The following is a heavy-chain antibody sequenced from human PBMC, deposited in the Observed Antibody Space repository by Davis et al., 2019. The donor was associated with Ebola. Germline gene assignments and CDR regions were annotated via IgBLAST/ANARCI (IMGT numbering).Heavy chain of an antibody. CDR3: AKDSTGSLGGSLTPQYFQH. CDR1: GFTFSSYA. CDR2: ISGSGGST. D-gene: IGHD1-26*01. V-gene: IGHV3-23*01. J-gene: IGHJ1*01. Sequence: PGGSLRLSCAASGFTFSSYAMSWVRQAPGKGLEWVSAISGSGGSTYYADSVKGRFTISRDNSKNTLYLQMNSLRAEDTAVYYCAKDSTGSLGGSLTPQYFQHWGQGTLVTVSS.